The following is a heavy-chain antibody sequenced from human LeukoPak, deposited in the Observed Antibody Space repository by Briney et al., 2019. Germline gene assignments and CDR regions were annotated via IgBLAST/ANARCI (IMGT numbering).Heavy chain of an antibody. Sequence: SGPTLVNPTQTLTLTCTFSGFSLSTSGMRVSWIRQPPGKALEWLARIDWDDDKFYSTSLKTRRTISKDTSKTQVVLTMTNMDPVDTATYYCARSPTKYCGGGSCYGAFDYWGQGTLVTVSS. J-gene: IGHJ4*02. CDR3: ARSPTKYCGGGSCYGAFDY. V-gene: IGHV2-70*04. D-gene: IGHD2-15*01. CDR2: IDWDDDK. CDR1: GFSLSTSGMR.